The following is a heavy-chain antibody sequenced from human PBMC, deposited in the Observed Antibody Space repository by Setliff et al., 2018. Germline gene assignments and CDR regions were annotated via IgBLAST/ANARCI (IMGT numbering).Heavy chain of an antibody. Sequence: LSLTCTVSGGPINRSNYYWGSIRQPPGEGLEWIGSNNYRGRTHDNPSFSSRVTMSVDTSKSHFHLTLSSLTAADTAVYYCARMAVRVASRPSSPLDYYCYMGLWGKGAAVTVSS. V-gene: IGHV4-39*02. D-gene: IGHD2-15*01. CDR2: NNYRGRT. CDR1: GGPINRSNYY. CDR3: ARMAVRVASRPSSPLDYYCYMGL. J-gene: IGHJ6*03.